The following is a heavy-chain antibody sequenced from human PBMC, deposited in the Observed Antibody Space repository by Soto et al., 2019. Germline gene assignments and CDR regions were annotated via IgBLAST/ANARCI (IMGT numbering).Heavy chain of an antibody. CDR2: IHGDGGKI. V-gene: IGHV3-7*01. CDR3: ARDFYGGYTYGPGDY. Sequence: GGSLRLSCAASGFMFSAYWMSWVRQAPGKGLEWVANIHGDGGKIYYVDSVKGRFTISRDNAKRSLYLQMNSLRAEDTAVYYCARDFYGGYTYGPGDYRCQGALVTVSS. J-gene: IGHJ4*02. D-gene: IGHD5-18*01. CDR1: GFMFSAYW.